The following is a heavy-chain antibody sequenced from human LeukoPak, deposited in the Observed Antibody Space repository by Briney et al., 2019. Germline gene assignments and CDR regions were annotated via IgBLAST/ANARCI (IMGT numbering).Heavy chain of an antibody. V-gene: IGHV3-21*01. J-gene: IGHJ3*02. CDR2: ISSSSSYI. CDR1: GFTFSSYS. CDR3: ARDGPGYYDSSGYTDAFDI. D-gene: IGHD3-22*01. Sequence: PGGSLRLSCAASGFTFSSYSMNWVRQAPGKGLEWVSSISSSSSYIYYADSVKGRFTISRDNAKNSPYLQMNSLRAEDTAVYYCARDGPGYYDSSGYTDAFDIWGQGTMVTVSS.